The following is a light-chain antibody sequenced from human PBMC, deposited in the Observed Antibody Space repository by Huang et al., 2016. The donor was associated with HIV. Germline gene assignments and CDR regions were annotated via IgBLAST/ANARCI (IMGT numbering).Light chain of an antibody. J-gene: IGKJ2*01. CDR2: ATS. Sequence: EVVLTQSPDTLSLSPGARATLSCRASQSLGSSSLAWYQQKPGQAPRLLIYATSTRPTGIPDRFSVSGSGTDFSLTVTRLEPEDFAVYYCQRYGSSPPYTFGQGTKLEI. CDR3: QRYGSSPPYT. CDR1: QSLGSSS. V-gene: IGKV3-20*01.